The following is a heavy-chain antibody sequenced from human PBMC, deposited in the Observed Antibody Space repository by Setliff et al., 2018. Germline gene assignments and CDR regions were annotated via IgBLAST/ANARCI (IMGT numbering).Heavy chain of an antibody. CDR3: AKSPHDFWSGRVFFDY. CDR2: IIGSGIST. CDR1: GFSFSSYA. Sequence: GGSLRLSCAASGFSFSSYAMSWVRQAPGKGLEWVSTIIGSGISTYYADSVQGRVTISRDNHKNTLHLQMNSLRVEDTAIYYCAKSPHDFWSGRVFFDYWGQGMLVT. J-gene: IGHJ4*01. D-gene: IGHD3-3*01. V-gene: IGHV3-23*01.